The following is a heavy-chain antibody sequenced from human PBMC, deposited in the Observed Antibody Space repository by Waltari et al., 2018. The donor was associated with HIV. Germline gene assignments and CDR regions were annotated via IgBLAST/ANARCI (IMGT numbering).Heavy chain of an antibody. D-gene: IGHD3-3*01. CDR3: VRDSDGSGYDI. Sequence: DVRLVESGGEVVRPGASLRLSCVASGFTIDDYGMAWVRQRPGQGLEWVSNFCWNGGSANYCGSVKGRFTVFRDNPKASLYLQMNNLRDEDTGLYYCVRDSDGSGYDIWGRGTLVTVFS. J-gene: IGHJ1*01. V-gene: IGHV3-20*04. CDR2: FCWNGGSA. CDR1: GFTIDDYG.